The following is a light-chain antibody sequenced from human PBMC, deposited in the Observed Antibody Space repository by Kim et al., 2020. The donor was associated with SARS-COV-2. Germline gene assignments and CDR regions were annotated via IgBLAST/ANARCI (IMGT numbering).Light chain of an antibody. Sequence: QSVLTQPPSVSGTPGQRVTISCSGSSSNIGNSAVNWYQQFPGAAPKVFIYTNNKRPSWVPDRISGSKSGTSASLAISGLQPEDEATYYCATWDDSVTGPKWVFGGGTKVTVL. J-gene: IGLJ3*02. CDR2: TNN. CDR1: SSNIGNSA. CDR3: ATWDDSVTGPKWV. V-gene: IGLV1-44*01.